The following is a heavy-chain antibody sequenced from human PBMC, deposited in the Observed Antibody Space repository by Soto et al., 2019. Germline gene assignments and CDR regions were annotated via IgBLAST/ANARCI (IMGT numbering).Heavy chain of an antibody. D-gene: IGHD2-15*01. V-gene: IGHV4-61*01. Sequence: QVQLQESGPGLVKPSETLSLTCTVSGGSVSSGSYYWSWIRQPPGKGLEWIGYIYYSGSTNYNPSLKSRVTISVDTSKNQFSLKLSPVTAADTAVYSCARALVVVAAFDYWGQGTLVTVSS. CDR3: ARALVVVAAFDY. CDR1: GGSVSSGSYY. J-gene: IGHJ4*02. CDR2: IYYSGST.